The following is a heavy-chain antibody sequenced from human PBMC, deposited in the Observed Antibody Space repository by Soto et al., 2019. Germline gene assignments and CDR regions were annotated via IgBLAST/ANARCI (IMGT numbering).Heavy chain of an antibody. V-gene: IGHV1-18*01. CDR2: ISGYNGNT. CDR1: GYTFFSYG. J-gene: IGHJ5*02. Sequence: ASVKVSCKTSGYTFFSYGISWVRQAPGQGLEWMGWISGYNGNTNYAQKFQARVTMTADTSTRTAYMELRSLRSDDTAFYYCARKDSSSPWFEPWGQGKMVTDSS. D-gene: IGHD3-22*01. CDR3: ARKDSSSPWFEP.